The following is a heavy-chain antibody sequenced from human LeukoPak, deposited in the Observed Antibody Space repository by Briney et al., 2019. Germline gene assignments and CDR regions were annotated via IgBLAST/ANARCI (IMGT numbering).Heavy chain of an antibody. J-gene: IGHJ3*02. CDR2: IDENSKTI. Sequence: PGGSLRLSCAASEFTFSDYSMNWVRQAPEKGLEWVSYIDENSKTIYYADSVKGRFTISRDNAKNSLYLQMNSLRAEDAAVYYCAREAAYGGNSRGAFDIWGQGTMVTVSS. D-gene: IGHD4-23*01. CDR3: AREAAYGGNSRGAFDI. V-gene: IGHV3-48*01. CDR1: EFTFSDYS.